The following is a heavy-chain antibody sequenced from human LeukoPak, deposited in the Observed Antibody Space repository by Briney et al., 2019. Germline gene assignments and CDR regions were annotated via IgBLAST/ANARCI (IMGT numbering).Heavy chain of an antibody. CDR1: GYTFTRYY. CDR3: ARDTGRYYYGSGSYGY. J-gene: IGHJ4*02. CDR2: TNPNSGGT. Sequence: TSVNVSCQASGYTFTRYYMHSVRPAPGQGLEWVGWTNPNSGGTNYAQKFQGRVTMTRDTSISTAYMELRSLRSDDTAVYYCARDTGRYYYGSGSYGYWGQGTLVTVSS. D-gene: IGHD3-10*01. V-gene: IGHV1-2*02.